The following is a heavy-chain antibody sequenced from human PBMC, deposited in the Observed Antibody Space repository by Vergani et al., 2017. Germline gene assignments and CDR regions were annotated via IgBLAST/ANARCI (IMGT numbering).Heavy chain of an antibody. J-gene: IGHJ3*02. CDR3: ARRRDYYDSSGYYLGNAFDI. Sequence: QVQLQQRGAGLLKPSETLSLTCAVYGGSFSGYYWSWIRQPPGKGLEWIGEINHSGSTNYNPSLKSRVTISVDTSKNQFSLKLSSVTAADTAVYYGARRRDYYDSSGYYLGNAFDIWGQGTMVTVSS. CDR2: INHSGST. V-gene: IGHV4-34*01. D-gene: IGHD3-22*01. CDR1: GGSFSGYY.